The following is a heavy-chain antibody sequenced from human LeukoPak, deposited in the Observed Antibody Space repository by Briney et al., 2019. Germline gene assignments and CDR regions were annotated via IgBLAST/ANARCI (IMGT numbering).Heavy chain of an antibody. D-gene: IGHD3-22*01. CDR1: GDSISSYY. Sequence: PSETLSLTCSVSGDSISSYYWSWIRQPPGKGLEWIGYIYYSGSTNYNPSLKSRVIISVDMSKNEFSLKLSFVTAADTAVYYCARGPPHGYYDSRGNFDYWGQGILVTVSS. V-gene: IGHV4-59*01. CDR2: IYYSGST. J-gene: IGHJ4*02. CDR3: ARGPPHGYYDSRGNFDY.